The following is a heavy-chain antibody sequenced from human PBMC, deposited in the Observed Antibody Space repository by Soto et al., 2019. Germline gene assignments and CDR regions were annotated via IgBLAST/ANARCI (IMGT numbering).Heavy chain of an antibody. D-gene: IGHD2-2*02. CDR3: AKEGYTAQFDY. Sequence: GGSLRLSCAASGFSFSSYGMSWVRQAPGKGLEWVSTISDSGGSTYYADSVKGRFTISRDNSKNTLYLQLNSLRAEDTAVYYCAKEGYTAQFDYWGQGTLVTVS. V-gene: IGHV3-23*01. CDR2: ISDSGGST. CDR1: GFSFSSYG. J-gene: IGHJ4*02.